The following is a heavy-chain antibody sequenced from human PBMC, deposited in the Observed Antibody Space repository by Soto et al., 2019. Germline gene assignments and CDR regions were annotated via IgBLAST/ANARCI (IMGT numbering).Heavy chain of an antibody. CDR3: ARESRITMVRGVYYYYGMDV. Sequence: SETLSLTCAVYGGSFSGYYWSWIRQPPGKGLEWIGEINHSGSTNYNPSLKSRVTISVDTSKSQFSLKLSSVTAADTAVYYCARESRITMVRGVYYYYGMDVWGQGTTVTVSS. CDR1: GGSFSGYY. D-gene: IGHD3-10*01. V-gene: IGHV4-34*01. J-gene: IGHJ6*02. CDR2: INHSGST.